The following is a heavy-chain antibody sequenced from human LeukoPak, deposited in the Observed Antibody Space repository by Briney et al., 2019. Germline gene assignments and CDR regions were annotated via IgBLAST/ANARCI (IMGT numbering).Heavy chain of an antibody. CDR1: GFPFSSYA. D-gene: IGHD3-3*01. V-gene: IGHV3-23*01. J-gene: IGHJ4*02. CDR2: IGGSGSRT. Sequence: GGSLTLSCVASGFPFSSYAITWVRQAPGKGLEWVSAIGGSGSRTYSADSVKGRFTIYRDNSKNTLYLQMNSLRAEDTAVYYCAKVQGSGVLGFLEWLSLDSWGQGTLVTVS. CDR3: AKVQGSGVLGFLEWLSLDS.